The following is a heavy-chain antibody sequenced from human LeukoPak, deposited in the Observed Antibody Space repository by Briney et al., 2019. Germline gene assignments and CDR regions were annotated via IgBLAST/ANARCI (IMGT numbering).Heavy chain of an antibody. D-gene: IGHD2-15*01. CDR2: ISWDGGST. CDR3: AKVMGRGYCSGGSCTTFDY. CDR1: GFTFDDYA. Sequence: PGGSLRLSCAASGFTFDDYAMHWVRQAPGKGLEWVSLISWDGGSTYYADSVKGRFTISREKRKNSLYLQMNSLRAEETALYYCAKVMGRGYCSGGSCTTFDYWGQGTLVTVSS. V-gene: IGHV3-43D*03. J-gene: IGHJ4*02.